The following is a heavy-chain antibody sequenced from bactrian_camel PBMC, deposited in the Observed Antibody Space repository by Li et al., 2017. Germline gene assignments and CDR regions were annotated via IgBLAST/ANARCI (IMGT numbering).Heavy chain of an antibody. D-gene: IGHD4*01. V-gene: IGHV3S25*01. Sequence: QLVESGGGLVQPGGSLRLSCAASGFIFSNYWMYWVRQAPGKGLEWVARISNRGTFKFYADSVKGRFTISRDNAKNTVYLQMDNLKPEDTAVYYCVGSFVTNAPFWAMEYWGEGTQVTVS. CDR2: ISNRGTFK. CDR1: GFIFSNYW. J-gene: IGHJ7*01.